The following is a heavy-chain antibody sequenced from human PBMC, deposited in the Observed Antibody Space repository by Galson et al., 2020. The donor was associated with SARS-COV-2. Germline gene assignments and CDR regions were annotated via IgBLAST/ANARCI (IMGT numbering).Heavy chain of an antibody. D-gene: IGHD6-13*01. CDR3: VRLTRDLKDQLVWGAFDH. J-gene: IGHJ4*02. CDR2: IDPRDSYT. CDR1: GYKFARYW. Sequence: HGESLKLSCKGSGYKFARYWISWVRQMPGQGLEWMGRIDPRDSYTYYSPSFKGNVTISADKSISTAYLEWSSLKGSDTAMYYRVRLTRDLKDQLVWGAFDHWGQGTLVNVSS. V-gene: IGHV5-10-1*01.